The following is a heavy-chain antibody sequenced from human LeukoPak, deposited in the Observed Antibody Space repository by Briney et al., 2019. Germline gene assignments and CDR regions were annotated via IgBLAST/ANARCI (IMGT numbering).Heavy chain of an antibody. Sequence: SETLSLTCTVSGGSISSSSYYWGWIRQPPGKGLEWIGSIYYSGSTYYNPSLKSRVTISVDTSKNQFSLKLSSVTTADTAVYYCASTCFDYYYYYMDVWGKGTTVTISS. J-gene: IGHJ6*03. V-gene: IGHV4-39*07. CDR3: ASTCFDYYYYYMDV. CDR1: GGSISSSSYY. CDR2: IYYSGST. D-gene: IGHD2-15*01.